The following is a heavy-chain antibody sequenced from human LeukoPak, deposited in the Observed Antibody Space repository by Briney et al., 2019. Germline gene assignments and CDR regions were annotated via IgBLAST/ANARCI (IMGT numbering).Heavy chain of an antibody. Sequence: ASVKVSCKASGGTFSSYAVSWVRQAPGQGLEWMGRIIPIFGTANYAQKFQGRVTITTDESTSTAYMELSSLRSEDTAVYYCASEYSGYDDYFDYRGQGTLVTVSS. J-gene: IGHJ4*02. D-gene: IGHD5-12*01. V-gene: IGHV1-69*05. CDR3: ASEYSGYDDYFDY. CDR2: IIPIFGTA. CDR1: GGTFSSYA.